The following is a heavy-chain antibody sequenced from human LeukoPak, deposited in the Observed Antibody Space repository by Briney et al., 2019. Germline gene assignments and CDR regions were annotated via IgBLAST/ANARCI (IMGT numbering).Heavy chain of an antibody. CDR1: RFTFSHFG. Sequence: GGSLTLSCVASRFTFSHFGMHWVRQAPGKGLEWVAVIWSDATNEYYTDSVKGRFTISRDNSRNTVFLQMNNLRVEDTAVYFCAKDAQRGFDYSNSLESWGQGTLVTVSS. CDR3: AKDAQRGFDYSNSLES. V-gene: IGHV3-33*06. D-gene: IGHD4-11*01. CDR2: IWSDATNE. J-gene: IGHJ4*02.